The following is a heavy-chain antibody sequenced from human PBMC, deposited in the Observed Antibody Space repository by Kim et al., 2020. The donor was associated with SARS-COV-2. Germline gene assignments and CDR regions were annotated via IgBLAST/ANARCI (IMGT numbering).Heavy chain of an antibody. CDR2: ISSSSSYI. V-gene: IGHV3-21*01. CDR3: ARDSSTWYYCFDY. Sequence: GGSLRLSCAASGFTFSSYSVNWVRQAPGKGLEWVSSISSSSSYIYYADSVKGRFTISRDNAKNSLYLQMNSLRAEDTAVYYCARDSSTWYYCFDYWGQGTLVTVSS. J-gene: IGHJ4*02. CDR1: GFTFSSYS. D-gene: IGHD6-13*01.